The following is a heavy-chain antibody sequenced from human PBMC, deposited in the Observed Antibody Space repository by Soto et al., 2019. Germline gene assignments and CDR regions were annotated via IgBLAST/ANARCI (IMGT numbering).Heavy chain of an antibody. Sequence: PXESLTISVKGSGYSFTSYWISWVRQMPGKGLEWMGRIDPSDSYTNYSPSFQGHVTISADKSISTAYLQWSSLKASDTAMYYCATLPLGSVVVAASSQGYYYGMDVWGQGTTVTVSS. V-gene: IGHV5-10-1*01. CDR1: GYSFTSYW. J-gene: IGHJ6*02. D-gene: IGHD2-15*01. CDR2: IDPSDSYT. CDR3: ATLPLGSVVVAASSQGYYYGMDV.